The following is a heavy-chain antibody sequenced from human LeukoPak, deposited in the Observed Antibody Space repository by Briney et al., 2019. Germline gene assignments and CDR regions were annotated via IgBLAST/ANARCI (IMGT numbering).Heavy chain of an antibody. CDR3: ARVWGRRYCSSTSCYAMGFDP. Sequence: PGGSLRLSCAASGFTFSDHYMSWIRQPPGKGLEWIGEINHSGSTNYNPSLKSRVTISVDTSKNQFSLKLSSVTAADTAVYYCARVWGRRYCSSTSCYAMGFDPWGQGTLVTVSS. CDR1: GFTFSDHY. V-gene: IGHV4-34*01. CDR2: INHSGST. J-gene: IGHJ5*02. D-gene: IGHD2-2*01.